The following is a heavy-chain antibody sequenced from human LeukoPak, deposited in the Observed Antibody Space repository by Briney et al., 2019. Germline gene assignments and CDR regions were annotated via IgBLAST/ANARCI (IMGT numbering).Heavy chain of an antibody. V-gene: IGHV4-39*01. CDR3: ARYHDSSDY. CDR1: GASISSSSYY. J-gene: IGHJ4*02. D-gene: IGHD3-22*01. Sequence: SETLSLTCTVSGASISSSSYYWGWIRQPPGKGLEWIGTIYYNGRTYYNPSLKSRVAISVDTSKNQFSLNLRFVTAADTAVYYCARYHDSSDYWGQGTLVTVSS. CDR2: IYYNGRT.